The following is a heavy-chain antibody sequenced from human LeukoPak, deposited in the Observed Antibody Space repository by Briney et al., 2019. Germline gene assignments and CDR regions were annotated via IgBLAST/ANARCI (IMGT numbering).Heavy chain of an antibody. J-gene: IGHJ5*02. CDR3: ARDSRYSSGWFDDQFDA. V-gene: IGHV4-59*01. D-gene: IGHD6-19*01. CDR2: IYYSGST. CDR1: GGSISSYY. Sequence: PSETLSLTCTVSGGSISSYYWSWIRQPPGKGLEWIGHIYYSGSTNYNPSLTSRVTISLDTSKNQFSLKLSSVTAADTAVNYCARDSRYSSGWFDDQFDAWGQGTLVTVSS.